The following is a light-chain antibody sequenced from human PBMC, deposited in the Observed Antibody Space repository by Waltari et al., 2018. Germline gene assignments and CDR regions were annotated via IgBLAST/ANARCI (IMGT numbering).Light chain of an antibody. J-gene: IGKJ2*01. CDR3: QRSDSTPYT. CDR2: AAS. CDR1: QSIRSH. V-gene: IGKV1-39*01. Sequence: DIQMTQSPSSLSASVGDRVTITCRASQSIRSHLNWYQKKPGKAPNLLIYAASSLRSGVQSRFSGSGSGTDFTLTISSLQPEDFATYYCQRSDSTPYTFGQGTKLEIK.